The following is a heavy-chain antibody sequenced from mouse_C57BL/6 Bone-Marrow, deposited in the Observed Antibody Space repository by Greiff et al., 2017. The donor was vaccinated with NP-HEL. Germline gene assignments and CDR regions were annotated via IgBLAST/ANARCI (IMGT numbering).Heavy chain of an antibody. D-gene: IGHD1-1*01. CDR1: GYTFTSYG. V-gene: IGHV1-81*01. J-gene: IGHJ4*01. CDR3: ARRWGSSYGYYAMDY. Sequence: VQLQQSGAELARPGASVKLSCKASGYTFTSYGISWVKQRTGQGLEWIGEIYPRSGNTYYNEKFKGKATLTADKSSSTAYMELRSVTSEDSAVYFCARRWGSSYGYYAMDYWGQGTSVTVSS. CDR2: IYPRSGNT.